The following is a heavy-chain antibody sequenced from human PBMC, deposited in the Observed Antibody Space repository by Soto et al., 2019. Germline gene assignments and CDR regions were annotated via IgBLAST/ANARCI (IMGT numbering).Heavy chain of an antibody. CDR1: GYTFTSYY. CDR2: INPSGGST. J-gene: IGHJ6*02. D-gene: IGHD2-2*02. V-gene: IGHV1-46*01. CDR3: ARDRSGGYCSSTSCYTLRYYYYGMDV. Sequence: QVQLVQSGAEVKKTGASVKVSCKASGYTFTSYYMHWVRQAPGQGLEWMGIINPSGGSTSYAQKFQGRVTMTRDTSTSTVYMELSSLRSEDTAVYYCARDRSGGYCSSTSCYTLRYYYYGMDVWGQGTTVTVSS.